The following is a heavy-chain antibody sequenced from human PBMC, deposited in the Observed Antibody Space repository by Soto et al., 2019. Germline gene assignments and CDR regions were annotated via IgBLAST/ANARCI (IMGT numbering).Heavy chain of an antibody. CDR2: ISGSGSTI. CDR1: GFTFSSYP. D-gene: IGHD3-16*01. V-gene: IGHV3-23*01. J-gene: IGHJ4*02. Sequence: GGSLRLSCAASGFTFSSYPMSWVRQAPGKGLEWVSAISGSGSTIYYADSVKGRFTISRDNAKNSLYLQMNSLRVEDTARYYCAKDRQPDRAWTFDSWGQGTLVTVSS. CDR3: AKDRQPDRAWTFDS.